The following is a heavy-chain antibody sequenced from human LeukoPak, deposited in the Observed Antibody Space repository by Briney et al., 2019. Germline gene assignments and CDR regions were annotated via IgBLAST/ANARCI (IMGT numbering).Heavy chain of an antibody. CDR2: ISGSSGII. CDR1: GFPFNTYT. D-gene: IGHD4-17*01. J-gene: IGHJ6*02. Sequence: GGSLRLSCAASGFPFNTYTMNWVRQAPGKGLEWVSYISGSSGIIDYADSVRGRFTISRDNAKNSLYLQMNSLRAEDTAVYYCARGYGDKASNLYYYYGMDVWGQGATVTVSS. CDR3: ARGYGDKASNLYYYYGMDV. V-gene: IGHV3-48*01.